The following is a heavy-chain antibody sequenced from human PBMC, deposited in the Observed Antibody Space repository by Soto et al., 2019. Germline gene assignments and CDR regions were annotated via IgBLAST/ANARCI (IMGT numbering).Heavy chain of an antibody. CDR2: IIPIYDTS. D-gene: IGHD2-8*02. Sequence: QPQLVQSGAELKKPGSSVKVSCKASGGTFSSNAISWVRQAPGQGLEWLGGIIPIYDTSNYAEKFQGRVTIIADRSTSTAYMELRRVRSEDTAVYYCARGAVMSVIPPRYTTDVWGQGTTVTVSS. CDR1: GGTFSSNA. J-gene: IGHJ6*02. V-gene: IGHV1-69*06. CDR3: ARGAVMSVIPPRYTTDV.